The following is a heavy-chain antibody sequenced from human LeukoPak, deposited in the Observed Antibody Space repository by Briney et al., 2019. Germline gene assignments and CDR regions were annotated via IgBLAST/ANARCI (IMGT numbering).Heavy chain of an antibody. Sequence: SETLSLTCSVSGGSLMSYYWTWIRQSAGKGLEFIGRTYTSGSTDYNPSLKSRITLSIDRSKNQFSLKLRSVTAADTAIYYCARGSMVRGFDSWGQGTLVTVSS. V-gene: IGHV4-4*07. J-gene: IGHJ5*01. CDR1: GGSLMSYY. CDR2: TYTSGST. D-gene: IGHD3-10*01. CDR3: ARGSMVRGFDS.